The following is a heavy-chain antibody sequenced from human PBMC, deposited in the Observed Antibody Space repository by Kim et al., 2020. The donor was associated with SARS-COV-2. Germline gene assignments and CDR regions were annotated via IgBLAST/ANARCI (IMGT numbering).Heavy chain of an antibody. V-gene: IGHV3-49*03. CDR1: GFTFADYP. J-gene: IGHJ4*02. CDR3: SRGTTGTGE. D-gene: IGHD1-1*01. CDR2: IRSKPYGGTA. Sequence: GGSLRLSCAASGFTFADYPMSWFRQAPGKGLEWVGFIRSKPYGGTAEYAASVKGRFTISSDDSKSVAYLQMNSLKTEDTAVYFCSRGTTGTGEWGQGTL.